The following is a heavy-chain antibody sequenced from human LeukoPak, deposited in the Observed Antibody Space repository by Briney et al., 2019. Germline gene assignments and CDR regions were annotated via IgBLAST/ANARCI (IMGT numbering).Heavy chain of an antibody. J-gene: IGHJ4*02. CDR2: HSGST. Sequence: TSETLSLTCTVSGGSISSSSYYWDWIRQPPGKGLEWIGNHSGSTHYNPSLRSRVTISADTSKNQFSLKLSSVTAADTAVYYCARGRVMGSTSCLNYWGQGTLVTVSS. CDR1: GGSISSSSYY. D-gene: IGHD2-2*01. CDR3: ARGRVMGSTSCLNY. V-gene: IGHV4-39*01.